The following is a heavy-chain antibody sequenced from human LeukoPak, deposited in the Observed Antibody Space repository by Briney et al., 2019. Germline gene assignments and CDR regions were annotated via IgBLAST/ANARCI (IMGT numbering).Heavy chain of an antibody. J-gene: IGHJ4*02. CDR1: GFTFSSYG. CDR2: ISGSGGST. D-gene: IGHD2-8*01. Sequence: PGGSLRLSCAASGFTFSSYGMSWVRQAPGKGLEWVSAISGSGGSTYYADSLKGRFTISKDTSKNTLYLQVNSLTAGDTAVYYCAKDSHNGYFDYWGQGTLVTVSS. CDR3: AKDSHNGYFDY. V-gene: IGHV3-23*01.